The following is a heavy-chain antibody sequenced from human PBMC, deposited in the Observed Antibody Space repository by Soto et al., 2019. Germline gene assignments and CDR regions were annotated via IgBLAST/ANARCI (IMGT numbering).Heavy chain of an antibody. V-gene: IGHV1-18*01. D-gene: IGHD2-15*01. Sequence: QVQLVQSGGEVKKPGASVKVSCQASGYTFNSYAISWVRQAPGQGLEWMGWISPSTGDTDQAQNFQDRVIMTLDISTHPAYMELRSLRSHDTAVYYCVRCYCSVGSCYACWHFDFWGRGTLVTVSS. CDR1: GYTFNSYA. J-gene: IGHJ5*01. CDR3: VRCYCSVGSCYACWHFDF. CDR2: ISPSTGDT.